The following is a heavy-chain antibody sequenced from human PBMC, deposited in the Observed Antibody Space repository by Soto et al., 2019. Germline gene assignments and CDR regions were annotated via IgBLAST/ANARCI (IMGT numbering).Heavy chain of an antibody. CDR2: SGGGGGTT. CDR1: GFTFSNYA. CDR3: ARDWTGNTCPCLDV. V-gene: IGHV3-23*01. Sequence: EVQLWESGGGLVQPGGSLRLSGTASGFTFSNYALTWVRQSPGKGLEWGSTSGGGGGTTYYADSVKGRFTISRDNSKNTLSLQMSSLRVEDTAIYYCARDWTGNTCPCLDVWGQGTTVSVSS. J-gene: IGHJ6*02. D-gene: IGHD2-8*02.